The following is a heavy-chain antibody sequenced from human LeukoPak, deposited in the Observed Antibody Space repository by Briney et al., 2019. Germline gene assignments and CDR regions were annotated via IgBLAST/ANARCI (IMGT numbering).Heavy chain of an antibody. CDR1: GYTFTGYY. J-gene: IGHJ3*02. Sequence: ASVKVSCKASGYTFTGYYMHWVRQAPGQGLEWMGWINPNSGGTNYAQKFQGWVTMTRDTSISTAYMELSRLRSDDTAVYYCARKIDRLGLAFDIWGQGTMVTVSS. CDR2: INPNSGGT. V-gene: IGHV1-2*04. CDR3: ARKIDRLGLAFDI. D-gene: IGHD3-22*01.